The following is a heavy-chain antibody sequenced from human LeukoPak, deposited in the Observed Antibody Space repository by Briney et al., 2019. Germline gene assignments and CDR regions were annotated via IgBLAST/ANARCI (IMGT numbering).Heavy chain of an antibody. J-gene: IGHJ4*02. Sequence: PGGSLRLSCAASGFPFSSYEMNWVRQAPGKGREWVSYISSSGSTIYYADSVKGRFTISRDNAKNSLYLQMNSLRAEDTAVYYCARLDYGGNSGLRYWGQGTLVTVSS. CDR3: ARLDYGGNSGLRY. D-gene: IGHD4-23*01. CDR1: GFPFSSYE. CDR2: ISSSGSTI. V-gene: IGHV3-48*03.